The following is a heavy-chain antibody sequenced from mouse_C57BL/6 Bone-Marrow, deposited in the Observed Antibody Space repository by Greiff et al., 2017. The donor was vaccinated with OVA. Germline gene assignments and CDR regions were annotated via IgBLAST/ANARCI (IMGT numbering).Heavy chain of an antibody. CDR3: TTDSSGYVRYAMDY. CDR1: GFNIKDDY. Sequence: EVQLQQSGAELVRPGASVKLSCTASGFNIKDDYMHWVKQRPEQGLEWIGWIDPENGDTEYASKFQGKATITADTSSNTAYLQLSSLTSEDTAVYYCTTDSSGYVRYAMDYWGQGTSVTVSS. J-gene: IGHJ4*01. CDR2: IDPENGDT. V-gene: IGHV14-4*01. D-gene: IGHD3-2*02.